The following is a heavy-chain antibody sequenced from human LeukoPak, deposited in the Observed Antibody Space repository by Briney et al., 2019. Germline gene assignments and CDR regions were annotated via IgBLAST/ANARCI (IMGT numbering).Heavy chain of an antibody. V-gene: IGHV4-39*01. J-gene: IGHJ4*02. CDR3: ARHFYDSHGLAYYFDY. D-gene: IGHD3-22*01. CDR2: VRYSGRT. CDR1: GGSISSSSSY. Sequence: PSETLSLTCTVSGGSISSSSSYWGWIRQPPGKGLEWIGSVRYSGRTYYNPSLKSRVTMSLDTSKNQFSLRLTSVTAADTAVYSWARHFYDSHGLAYYFDYWGQGTLVTGSS.